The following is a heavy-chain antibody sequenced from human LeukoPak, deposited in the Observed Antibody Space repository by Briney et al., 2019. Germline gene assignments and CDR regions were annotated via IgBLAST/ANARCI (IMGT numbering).Heavy chain of an antibody. V-gene: IGHV4-59*01. D-gene: IGHD5-18*01. CDR2: IYYSGST. CDR1: GGSISSYY. CDR3: ARDPYTYGFRAFDI. Sequence: ASETLSLTCTVSGGSISSYYWSWIRQPPGKGLEWIGYIYYSGSTNYNPSLKSRVTISVDTSKNQFSLNLSSVTAADTAVYFCARDPYTYGFRAFDIWGQGTMVTVSS. J-gene: IGHJ3*02.